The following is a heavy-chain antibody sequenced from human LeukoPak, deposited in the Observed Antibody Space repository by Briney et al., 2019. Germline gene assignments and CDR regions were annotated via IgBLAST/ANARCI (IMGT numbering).Heavy chain of an antibody. Sequence: GASVKVSCKASGYIFTSYYIHWVRQAPGQGLQWVGLISPNGGSTSCAQKFQDRVTMTRDTSTSTVYMELSSLSSDDTAVYYCARDSHQQDGYNYPLDDWGQGTLVTVSS. V-gene: IGHV1-46*01. CDR1: GYIFTSYY. CDR2: ISPNGGST. CDR3: ARDSHQQDGYNYPLDD. D-gene: IGHD5-24*01. J-gene: IGHJ4*02.